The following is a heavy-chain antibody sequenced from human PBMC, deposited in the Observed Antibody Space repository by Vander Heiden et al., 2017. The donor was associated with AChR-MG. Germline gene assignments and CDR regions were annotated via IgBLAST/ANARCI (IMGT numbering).Heavy chain of an antibody. D-gene: IGHD6-19*01. V-gene: IGHV3-43*01. CDR3: AKDIKSSGGAGL. Sequence: EVQLVESGGVVVQPGGSLRLSCAASGFPLDDYSMHWVRQAPGKGLEWVSLISWDGGSTYYADSVKGRFTISRDNSKNSLYLQMNSLRTEDTALYYCAKDIKSSGGAGLWGQGTLVTVSS. J-gene: IGHJ4*02. CDR2: ISWDGGST. CDR1: GFPLDDYS.